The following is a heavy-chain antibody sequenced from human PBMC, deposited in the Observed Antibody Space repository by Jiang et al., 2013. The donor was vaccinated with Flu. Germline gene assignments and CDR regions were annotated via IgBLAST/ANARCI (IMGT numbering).Heavy chain of an antibody. CDR3: ATDPSAATVTTDY. D-gene: IGHD4-17*01. V-gene: IGHV1-24*01. CDR2: LYPEDGET. Sequence: GKGTLSGWEVLYPEDGETIYAQKFQGRVTMTEDTSTDTAYMELSSLRSEDTAVYYCATDPSAATVTTDYWGQGTLVTVSS. J-gene: IGHJ4*02.